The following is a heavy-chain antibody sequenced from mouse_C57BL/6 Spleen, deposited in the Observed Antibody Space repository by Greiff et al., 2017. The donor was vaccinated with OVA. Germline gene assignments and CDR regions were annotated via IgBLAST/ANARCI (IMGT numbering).Heavy chain of an antibody. CDR1: GFTFSDYY. J-gene: IGHJ1*03. Sequence: EVQRVESEGGLVQPGSSMKLSCTASGFTFSDYYMAWVRQVPEKGLEWVANINYDGSSTYYLDSLKSRFIISRDNAKNILYLQMSSLKSEDTATYYCARGGLYGSSSYWYFDVWGTGTTVTVSS. CDR3: ARGGLYGSSSYWYFDV. D-gene: IGHD1-1*01. V-gene: IGHV5-16*01. CDR2: INYDGSST.